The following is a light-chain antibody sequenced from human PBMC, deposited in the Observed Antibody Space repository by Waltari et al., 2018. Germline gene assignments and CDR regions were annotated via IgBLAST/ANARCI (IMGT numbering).Light chain of an antibody. CDR3: QKYVNLPAT. CDR2: DAS. Sequence: EIVLTQSPGTLSLSPGERATLSCRASQSVRKYLAWYQQRPGQAPRRLIYDASIRATGIPDRFSGSGSGTDFSLTISRLEPEDFAVYYCQKYVNLPATFGQGTKVEIK. J-gene: IGKJ1*01. CDR1: QSVRKY. V-gene: IGKV3-20*01.